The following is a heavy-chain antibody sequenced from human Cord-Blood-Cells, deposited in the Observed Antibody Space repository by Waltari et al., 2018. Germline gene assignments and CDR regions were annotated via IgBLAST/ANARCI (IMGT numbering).Heavy chain of an antibody. J-gene: IGHJ6*03. Sequence: QVQLQQWGAGLLKPSETLSLTCAVYGGSFSGYYWSWFRQPPGKGLEWIGEINQSGSTNCHPSLKSRVIISVDMSKNQFSLKLSSVTAADTAVYYCARGHGTYYYYMDVWGKGTTVTVSS. CDR3: ARGHGTYYYYMDV. CDR1: GGSFSGYY. V-gene: IGHV4-34*01. D-gene: IGHD1-1*01. CDR2: INQSGST.